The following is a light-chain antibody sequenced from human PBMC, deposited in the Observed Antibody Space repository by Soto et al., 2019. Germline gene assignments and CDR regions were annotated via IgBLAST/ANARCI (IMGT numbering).Light chain of an antibody. J-gene: IGKJ2*01. Sequence: DLVMTQSPLSLPVTPGEPASISCRSTQSLLHSNGFTYLDWYLQKPGQSPQLVIYLGSNRASGVPDRFSGSGSGTDFTLKISRVEADDVGLYYCMQALQTPYTFGKGTKLAIK. CDR2: LGS. CDR1: QSLLHSNGFTY. V-gene: IGKV2-28*01. CDR3: MQALQTPYT.